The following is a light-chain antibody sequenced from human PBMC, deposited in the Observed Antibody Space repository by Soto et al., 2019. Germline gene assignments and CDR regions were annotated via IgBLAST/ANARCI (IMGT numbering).Light chain of an antibody. V-gene: IGKV3-20*01. CDR3: QQYGSSGWT. Sequence: EIVLTQSPGTLSLSPGERATLSCRASQSVSSSYLAWYQQKPGQAPMLLIYGASSRATGIPDRFSGSGSGKDFTLTISRLEPEDFAVYYCQQYGSSGWTFGQGTKVEIK. CDR1: QSVSSSY. CDR2: GAS. J-gene: IGKJ1*01.